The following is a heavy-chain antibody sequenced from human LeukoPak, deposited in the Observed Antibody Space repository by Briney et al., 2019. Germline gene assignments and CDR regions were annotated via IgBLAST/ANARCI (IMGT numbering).Heavy chain of an antibody. J-gene: IGHJ4*02. CDR3: ARGWEWELLSYFDY. CDR2: IYYSGST. CDR1: GGSISSSSYY. V-gene: IGHV4-39*07. Sequence: SETLSLTCTVSGGSISSSSYYWGWIRQPPGKGLEWIGSIYYSGSTYYNPSLKSRVTISVDTSKNQFSLKLSSVTAADTAVYYCARGWEWELLSYFDYWGQGTLVTVSS. D-gene: IGHD1-26*01.